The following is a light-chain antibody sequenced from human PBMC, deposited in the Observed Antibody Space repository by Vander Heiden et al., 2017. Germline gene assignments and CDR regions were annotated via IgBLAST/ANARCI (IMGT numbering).Light chain of an antibody. Sequence: DIHMTQSPSSLSASEGDRVTITCQASQDIGSSLNWYQQKAGKPPKLVIFDASNLELGVPSRFRGSRSGTDFTLTITSVQPEDIATYYCQRYHNLPSTFGQGTILDNK. V-gene: IGKV1-33*01. CDR1: QDIGSS. CDR2: DAS. CDR3: QRYHNLPST. J-gene: IGKJ5*01.